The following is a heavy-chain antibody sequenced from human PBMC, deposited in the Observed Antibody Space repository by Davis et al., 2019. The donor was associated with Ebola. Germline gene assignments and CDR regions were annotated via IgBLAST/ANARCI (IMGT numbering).Heavy chain of an antibody. CDR3: TRGYGAL. CDR1: GISVSSSNW. V-gene: IGHV4-4*02. CDR2: VFHSGHT. D-gene: IGHD4/OR15-4a*01. J-gene: IGHJ3*01. Sequence: PSETLSLTCAVSGISVSSSNWCSWMRPPPGKSLEWIGQVFHSGHTNYNPSLGSRVSLSLDKSNNQFSLQLTSVTAADTAVYYCTRGYGALWGQGKLVTVSS.